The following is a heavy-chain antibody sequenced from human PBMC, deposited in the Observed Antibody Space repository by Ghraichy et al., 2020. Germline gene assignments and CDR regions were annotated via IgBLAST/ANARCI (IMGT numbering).Heavy chain of an antibody. Sequence: GGSLRLSCAASGFIFSEYALSWVRQAPGKGLEWVSAISGSGVSTYYADSVQGRFTISRDNSKNTLYLQMASLRAEDTALYYCAKEVQLWPRTADYWGRGTLVTVSS. CDR3: AKEVQLWPRTADY. V-gene: IGHV3-23*01. J-gene: IGHJ4*02. D-gene: IGHD5-18*01. CDR1: GFIFSEYA. CDR2: ISGSGVST.